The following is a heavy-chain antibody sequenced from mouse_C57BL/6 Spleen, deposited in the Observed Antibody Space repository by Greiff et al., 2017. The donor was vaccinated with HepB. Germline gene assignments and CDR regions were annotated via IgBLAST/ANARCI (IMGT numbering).Heavy chain of an antibody. CDR2: IDPANGNT. Sequence: EVQRVESVAELVRPGASVKLSCTASGFNIKNTYMHWVKQRPEQGLEWIGRIDPANGNTKYAPKFQGKATITADTSSNTAYLQLSSLTSEDTTIYYCARSDYGSSPWFAYWGQGTLVTVSA. CDR3: ARSDYGSSPWFAY. V-gene: IGHV14-3*01. J-gene: IGHJ3*01. CDR1: GFNIKNTY. D-gene: IGHD1-1*01.